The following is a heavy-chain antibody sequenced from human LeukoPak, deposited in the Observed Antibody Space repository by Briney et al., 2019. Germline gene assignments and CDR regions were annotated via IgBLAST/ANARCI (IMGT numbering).Heavy chain of an antibody. J-gene: IGHJ3*02. V-gene: IGHV3-21*04. Sequence: GGSLRLSCAASGFTFSNYIMNWVRQAPGKGLEWVASISSSSSYINYADSVKGRFTISRDNAKNSLYLQMNSLRAEDTAVYYCARADTQPYDAFHIWGQGTMVTVSS. D-gene: IGHD5-18*01. CDR2: ISSSSSYI. CDR1: GFTFSNYI. CDR3: ARADTQPYDAFHI.